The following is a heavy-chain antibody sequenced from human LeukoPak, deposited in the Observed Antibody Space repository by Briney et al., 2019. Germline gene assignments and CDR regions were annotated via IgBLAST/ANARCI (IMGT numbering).Heavy chain of an antibody. CDR1: GGSISSGSYY. Sequence: PSQTLSLTCTVSGGSISSGSYYWSWIRQPAGKGLEWIGRMYTSGSTNYNPSLKSRVTISVDTSKNQFSLKLSSVTAADTAVYYCARKSPHCSGGSCNPDADAFDIWGQGTMVTVSS. J-gene: IGHJ3*02. CDR3: ARKSPHCSGGSCNPDADAFDI. CDR2: MYTSGST. V-gene: IGHV4-61*02. D-gene: IGHD2-15*01.